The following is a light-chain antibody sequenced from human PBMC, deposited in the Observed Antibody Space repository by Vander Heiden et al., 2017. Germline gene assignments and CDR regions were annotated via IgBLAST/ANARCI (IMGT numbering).Light chain of an antibody. CDR2: RNN. CDR1: SSNIGSNY. CDR3: AAWDDSLSGRVV. V-gene: IGLV1-47*01. J-gene: IGLJ2*01. Sequence: QSVLTQPPSASGTPGQRVTISCSGSSSNIGSNYVTWYQQLPGTAPNLLIYRNNQRPSGVPDRFSGSKSGTSASLAISGLQSEDEADYYCAAWDDSLSGRVVFGGGTKLTVL.